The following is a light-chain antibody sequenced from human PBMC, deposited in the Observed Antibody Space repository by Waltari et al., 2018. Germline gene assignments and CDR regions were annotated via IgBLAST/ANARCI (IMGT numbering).Light chain of an antibody. CDR3: QHYVTLPAT. CDR2: AAS. J-gene: IGKJ1*01. V-gene: IGKV3-20*01. CDR1: QTVSRA. Sequence: EIVLTQYPASLSLSPGERATLSCRASQTVSRALAWYQQKPEQAPRLLIYAASSRANGIPDRFSGGGSGTDFSLTISRLEPEDFAVYYCQHYVTLPATFGQGTKVAF.